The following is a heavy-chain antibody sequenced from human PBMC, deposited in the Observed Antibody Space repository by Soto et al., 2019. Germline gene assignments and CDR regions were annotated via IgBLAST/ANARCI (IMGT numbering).Heavy chain of an antibody. CDR2: IYWDDDK. V-gene: IGHV2-5*02. J-gene: IGHJ5*02. D-gene: IGHD3-10*01. CDR1: GFSLSTSGVG. Sequence: SGPTLVKPTQTLTLTCTFSGFSLSTSGVGVGWIRQPPGKALEWLALIYWDDDKRYSPSLKSRLTITKDTSKNQVVLTMTNMDPVDTATYYCAHRQRDYYGSGFDPWGQGTLVTVSS. CDR3: AHRQRDYYGSGFDP.